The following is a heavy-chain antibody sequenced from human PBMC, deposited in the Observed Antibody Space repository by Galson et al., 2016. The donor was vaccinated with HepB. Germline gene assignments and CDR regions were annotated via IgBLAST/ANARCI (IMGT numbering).Heavy chain of an antibody. CDR3: ARAPGSGWGRFFQH. J-gene: IGHJ1*01. Sequence: SVKVSCKASGYTFTSYGINWVRQAPGQGLEWMGWISAYNGNTNYAEKLQGRVVMTIDTSTSTAYMELVSLRSDDTAVYYCARAPGSGWGRFFQHWGQGTLVTVSS. CDR1: GYTFTSYG. CDR2: ISAYNGNT. V-gene: IGHV1-18*01. D-gene: IGHD6-19*01.